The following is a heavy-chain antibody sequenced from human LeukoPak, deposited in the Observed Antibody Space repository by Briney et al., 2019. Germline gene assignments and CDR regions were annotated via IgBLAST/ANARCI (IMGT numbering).Heavy chain of an antibody. CDR3: ATSQFGRRGLWFGELSSPFDY. CDR2: FDPEDGET. Sequence: ASVKVSCKVSGYTLTQLSMHWVRQAPGKGLEWMGGFDPEDGETIYAQKFQGRVTMTEDTSTDTAYMELSSLRSEDTAVYYCATSQFGRRGLWFGELSSPFDYWGQGTLVTVSS. V-gene: IGHV1-24*01. D-gene: IGHD3-10*01. CDR1: GYTLTQLS. J-gene: IGHJ4*02.